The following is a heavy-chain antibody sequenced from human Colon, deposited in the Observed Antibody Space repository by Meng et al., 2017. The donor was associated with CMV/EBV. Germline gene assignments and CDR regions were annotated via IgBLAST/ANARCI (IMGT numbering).Heavy chain of an antibody. V-gene: IGHV3-21*01. Sequence: GESLKISCAASGFIFTSYTMNWVRQAPGKGLEWVSSISTSGRDIFYADSVKGRFTLSRDNAKNSLYLQMDSLRAEDTAVYYCVRVTVVTAAYDAFDIWGQGTMVTVSS. CDR1: GFIFTSYT. CDR2: ISTSGRDI. D-gene: IGHD2-2*01. CDR3: VRVTVVTAAYDAFDI. J-gene: IGHJ3*02.